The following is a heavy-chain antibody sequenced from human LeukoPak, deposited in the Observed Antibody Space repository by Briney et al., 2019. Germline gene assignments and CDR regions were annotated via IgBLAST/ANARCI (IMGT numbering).Heavy chain of an antibody. V-gene: IGHV3-53*01. D-gene: IGHD6-13*01. CDR3: AKAASSSWYIFDY. J-gene: IGHJ4*02. CDR2: IYSGGST. Sequence: GRSLRLSCAASGFTVSSSYMNWVRQAPGKGLEWVSVIYSGGSTYYADSVKGRFTISRDNSKNTLYLQMNSLRAEDTAVYYCAKAASSSWYIFDYWGQGTLVTVSS. CDR1: GFTVSSSY.